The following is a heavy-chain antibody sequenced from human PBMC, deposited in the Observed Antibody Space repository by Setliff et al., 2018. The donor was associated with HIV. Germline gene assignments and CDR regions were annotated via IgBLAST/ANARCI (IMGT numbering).Heavy chain of an antibody. CDR1: GYTFTSYD. CDR3: ARIRGYCSGGSCYSVFNYYYGMDV. J-gene: IGHJ6*02. D-gene: IGHD2-15*01. V-gene: IGHV1-8*03. Sequence: ASVKVSCKASGYTFTSYDINWARQATGQGLEWMGWMNPNSGNTGYAQKFQGRVTITRNTSISTAYMELSSLRSEDTAVYYCARIRGYCSGGSCYSVFNYYYGMDVWGQGTTVTAS. CDR2: MNPNSGNT.